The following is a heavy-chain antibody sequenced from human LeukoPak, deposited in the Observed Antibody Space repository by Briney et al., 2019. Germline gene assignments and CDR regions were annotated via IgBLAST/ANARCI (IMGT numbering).Heavy chain of an antibody. CDR1: GFTLSSNS. J-gene: IGHJ4*02. CDR2: ISSSSGTI. Sequence: PGGSLRLSCAASGFTLSSNSMNWVRQAPGKGLEWVSFISSSSGTIYYADSVKGRFTISRDNAKNSLYLQMNSLRAEDTAVYYCARDPYGSGSYYYDYWGQGTLVTVSS. D-gene: IGHD3-10*01. CDR3: ARDPYGSGSYYYDY. V-gene: IGHV3-48*01.